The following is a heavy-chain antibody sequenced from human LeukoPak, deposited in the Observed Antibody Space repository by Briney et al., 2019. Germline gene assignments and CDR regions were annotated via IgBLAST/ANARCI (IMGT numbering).Heavy chain of an antibody. V-gene: IGHV4-34*01. D-gene: IGHD2-15*01. J-gene: IGHJ5*02. CDR3: ARGLLVVAARRVNWFDP. Sequence: SETLSLTCAVYGGSFSGYYWSWIRQPPGKGLEWIGEINHSGSTNYNPSLKSRVTISVDTSKNQFSLKLSSVTAADTAVCYCARGLLVVAARRVNWFDPWGQGTLVTVSS. CDR2: INHSGST. CDR1: GGSFSGYY.